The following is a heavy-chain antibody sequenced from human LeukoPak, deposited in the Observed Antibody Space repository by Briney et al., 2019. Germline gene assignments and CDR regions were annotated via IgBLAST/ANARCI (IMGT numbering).Heavy chain of an antibody. J-gene: IGHJ5*02. V-gene: IGHV3-30*18. CDR3: AKNRAYYSGSGGFDT. CDR2: ISYEESDK. CDR1: GFTFSSFD. Sequence: GRSLRLSCAASGFTFSSFDMHWVRQAPGKGLEWVALISYEESDKYYADSLKGRFTISRDNSKNTLYLQMNSLRAEDTAVYYCAKNRAYYSGSGGFDTWGQGTLVTVSS. D-gene: IGHD3-22*01.